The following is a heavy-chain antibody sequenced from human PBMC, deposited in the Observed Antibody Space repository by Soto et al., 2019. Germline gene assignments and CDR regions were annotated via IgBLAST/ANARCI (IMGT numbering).Heavy chain of an antibody. J-gene: IGHJ4*02. V-gene: IGHV3-64D*06. D-gene: IGHD1-1*01. CDR1: GFTFSSYA. Sequence: EVQLVETGGGLVQPGGSLRLSCSASGFTFSSYAMHWVRQAPGKGLEYVSAISSNGGSTSYADSVTGRFTISRDNSKNSLYLQMSSLRAEDTAVYYCVKDRGTRIRGPFDYWGQGTLVAVSS. CDR3: VKDRGTRIRGPFDY. CDR2: ISSNGGST.